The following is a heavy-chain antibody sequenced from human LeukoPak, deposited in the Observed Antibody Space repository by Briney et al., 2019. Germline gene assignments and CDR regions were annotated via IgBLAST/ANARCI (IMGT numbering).Heavy chain of an antibody. V-gene: IGHV5-51*01. J-gene: IGHJ3*02. CDR1: GYNFNVYW. D-gene: IGHD1-14*01. CDR3: ASQELTGAFDI. Sequence: GESLKISCKGSGYNFNVYWIAWVRQMPGKGLEWMGIIYPGDSDTRYSPSFQGQVTISADKSISTAYLQWSSLKASDTAMYYCASQELTGAFDIWGQGTMVTVSS. CDR2: IYPGDSDT.